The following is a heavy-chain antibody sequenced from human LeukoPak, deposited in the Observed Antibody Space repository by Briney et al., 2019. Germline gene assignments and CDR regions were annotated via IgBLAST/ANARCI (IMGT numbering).Heavy chain of an antibody. J-gene: IGHJ3*02. Sequence: SQTLSLTCAISGDSVSSNSSWNWIRQSPSRGLEWLGRTYYRSKWYNDYVVSVKSRININPDTSKDQFSLQLNSVTPEDTAVYYCARGGQGDGYSADEAFDIWGQGTMVTVS. CDR3: ARGGQGDGYSADEAFDI. CDR2: TYYRSKWYN. V-gene: IGHV6-1*01. CDR1: GDSVSSNSS. D-gene: IGHD5-18*01.